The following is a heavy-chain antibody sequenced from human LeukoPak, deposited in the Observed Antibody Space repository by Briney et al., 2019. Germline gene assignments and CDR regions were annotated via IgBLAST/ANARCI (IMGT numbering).Heavy chain of an antibody. Sequence: PSQTLSLTCTVSGGSISSGGYYWSWIRQHPGKGLEWIAYIYYSGSTYYNPSLKSRVTISVDTSKNQFSLKLSSVTAADTAVYYCARGSLTYYDSSGYYYRAFDIWGQGTMVTVSS. CDR3: ARGSLTYYDSSGYYYRAFDI. D-gene: IGHD3-22*01. J-gene: IGHJ3*02. CDR1: GGSISSGGYY. CDR2: IYYSGST. V-gene: IGHV4-31*03.